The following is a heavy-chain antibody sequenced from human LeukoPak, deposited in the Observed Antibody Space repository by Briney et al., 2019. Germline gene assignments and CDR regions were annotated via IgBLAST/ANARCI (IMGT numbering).Heavy chain of an antibody. CDR2: ISSSSSYI. CDR1: GFTFSSYS. D-gene: IGHD2-2*01. J-gene: IGHJ4*02. CDR3: ARDRSGVVPTDM. Sequence: NPGGSLRLSCAASGFTFSSYSMNWVRQAPGKGLEWVSSISSSSSYIYYADSVKGRFTISSDNAKNSLYLQMNSLRAEDTAVYYCARDRSGVVPTDMWGQGTLVTVSS. V-gene: IGHV3-21*01.